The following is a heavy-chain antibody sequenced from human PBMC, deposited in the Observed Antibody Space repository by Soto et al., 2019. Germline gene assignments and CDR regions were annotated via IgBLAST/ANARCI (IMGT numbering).Heavy chain of an antibody. V-gene: IGHV1-8*01. CDR3: ARRYDFWSGYGLDY. D-gene: IGHD3-3*01. CDR2: MNPNSGNT. J-gene: IGHJ4*02. Sequence: QVPLVQSGAEVKKPGASVKVSCKASGYTFTSYDINWVRQATGQGLEWMGWMNPNSGNTGYAQKFQGRVTMTRNTSISTAYMELSSLRSEDTAVYYCARRYDFWSGYGLDYWGQGTLVTVSS. CDR1: GYTFTSYD.